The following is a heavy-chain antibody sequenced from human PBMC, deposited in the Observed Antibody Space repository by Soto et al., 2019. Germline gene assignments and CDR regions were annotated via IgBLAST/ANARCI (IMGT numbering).Heavy chain of an antibody. V-gene: IGHV1-69*13. CDR1: GGTFSSYA. J-gene: IGHJ6*02. CDR3: ARVGNSSGYYGGDYYYYYGMDV. CDR2: IIPIFGTA. Sequence: GASVKVSCKASGGTFSSYAISWVRQAPGQGLEWMGGIIPIFGTANYAQKFQGRVTITADESTSTAYMELSSLRSEDTAVYYCARVGNSSGYYGGDYYYYYGMDVWGQGTTVTVSS. D-gene: IGHD3-22*01.